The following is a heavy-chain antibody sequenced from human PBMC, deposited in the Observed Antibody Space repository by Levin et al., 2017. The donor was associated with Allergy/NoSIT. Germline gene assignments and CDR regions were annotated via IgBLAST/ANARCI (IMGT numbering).Heavy chain of an antibody. CDR2: IKSKTHGGTT. D-gene: IGHD1-26*01. J-gene: IGHJ4*02. CDR1: GFTFSNAW. Sequence: GGSLRLSCAASGFTFSNAWMSWVRQAPAKGLEWVGRIKSKTHGGTTNYAAPVKGRFTISRDDSKNTLYLQMNSLKTEDTAVYYCTTDVSGATSEGYWGQGTLVTVSS. V-gene: IGHV3-15*01. CDR3: TTDVSGATSEGY.